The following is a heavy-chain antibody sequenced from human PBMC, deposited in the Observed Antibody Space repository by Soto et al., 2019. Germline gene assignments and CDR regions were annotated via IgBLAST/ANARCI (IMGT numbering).Heavy chain of an antibody. CDR2: IWYDGSNK. J-gene: IGHJ4*02. V-gene: IGHV3-33*01. Sequence: GGSLRLSCAASGFTFSSYGMHWVRQAPGKGLEWVAVIWYDGSNKYYADSVKGRFTISRDNSKNKLYLQMNSLRAEDTAVYYCARGPYYYGSGSYYNADEKDFDYWGQGTLVTVSS. CDR1: GFTFSSYG. D-gene: IGHD3-10*01. CDR3: ARGPYYYGSGSYYNADEKDFDY.